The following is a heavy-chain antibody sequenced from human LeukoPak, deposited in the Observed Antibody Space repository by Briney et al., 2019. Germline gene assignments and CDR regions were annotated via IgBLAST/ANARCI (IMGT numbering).Heavy chain of an antibody. CDR2: ISSSSSYI. J-gene: IGHJ6*02. D-gene: IGHD6-13*01. CDR3: AREGIAAAGKNYYYYYGMDV. Sequence: GGSLRLSCAASGFTFSSYSMNWVRQAPGKGLEWVSSISSSSSYIYYADSVKGRFTIPRDNAKNSLYLQMNSLRAEDTAVYYCAREGIAAAGKNYYYYYGMDVWGQGTTVTVSS. V-gene: IGHV3-21*01. CDR1: GFTFSSYS.